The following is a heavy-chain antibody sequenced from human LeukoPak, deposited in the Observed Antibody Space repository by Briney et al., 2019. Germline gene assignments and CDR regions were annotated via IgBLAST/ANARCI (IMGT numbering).Heavy chain of an antibody. CDR3: ARGRPHGNDY. J-gene: IGHJ4*02. D-gene: IGHD4-23*01. CDR2: IASDGSST. CDR1: GFPFNSYW. V-gene: IGHV3-74*01. Sequence: GSLKLPCAASGFPFNSYWMNWVRQAPGKGLVWVSRIASDGSSTTYADSVKGRFSISRDNAKNTLYLQMNSLRVEDTAVYYCARGRPHGNDYWGQGTLVTVSS.